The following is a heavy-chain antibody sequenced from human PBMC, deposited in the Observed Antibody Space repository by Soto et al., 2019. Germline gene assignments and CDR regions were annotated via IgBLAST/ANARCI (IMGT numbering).Heavy chain of an antibody. Sequence: GGSLRLSCTASGFMFGSYWMTWVRHVPGKGLQWVANIKRDGSEKYYVDFVKGRFTISRDNADNSVFLDMDNLRVDDTATYYCARVRATDYEIDYWGQGALVTVSS. V-gene: IGHV3-7*03. CDR2: IKRDGSEK. CDR1: GFMFGSYW. CDR3: ARVRATDYEIDY. D-gene: IGHD4-17*01. J-gene: IGHJ4*02.